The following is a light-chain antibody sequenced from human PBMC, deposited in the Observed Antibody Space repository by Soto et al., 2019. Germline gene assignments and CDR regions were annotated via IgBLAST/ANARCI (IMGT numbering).Light chain of an antibody. CDR3: SSYAGSNYLWVFGSYAGSNNLGV. V-gene: IGLV2-8*01. Sequence: QSALTQPPSASGSPGQSVTISCTGTSSDVGGYNYVSWYQQHPGKAPKLMIYEVSKRPSGVLDRFSGSKSGNTASLTVSGLQAEDEADYYCSSYAGSNYLWVFGSYAGSNNLGVFGGGTKLTVL. CDR2: EVS. CDR1: SSDVGGYNY. J-gene: IGLJ3*02.